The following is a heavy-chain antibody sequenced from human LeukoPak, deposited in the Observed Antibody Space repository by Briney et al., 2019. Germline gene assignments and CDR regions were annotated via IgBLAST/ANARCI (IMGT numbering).Heavy chain of an antibody. CDR3: AKDKRQYCSSTSCYIYYFDY. D-gene: IGHD2-2*02. CDR2: IIGSGGST. V-gene: IGHV3-23*01. J-gene: IGHJ4*02. CDR1: GFTFSSYA. Sequence: GGSLRLSCAASGFTFSSYAMSWVRQAPGKGLEWVSAIIGSGGSTYYAASVKGRFTISRDNSKNTLYLQMNSLRAEDTAVYYCAKDKRQYCSSTSCYIYYFDYWGQGTLVTVSS.